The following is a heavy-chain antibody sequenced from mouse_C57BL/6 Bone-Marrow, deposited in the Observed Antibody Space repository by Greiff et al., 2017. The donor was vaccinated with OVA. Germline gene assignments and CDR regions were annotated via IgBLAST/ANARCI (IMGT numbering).Heavy chain of an antibody. CDR1: GYTFTNYW. Sequence: QVQLQQSGAELVRPGTSVKMSCKASGYTFTNYWIGWAKQRPGHGLEWIGDIYTGGGYTNYNEKLKGKATLTADKSSSTADMQFSSLTSEDSAIYYCARRVDYYGSSWFAYWGQGTLVTVSA. J-gene: IGHJ3*01. D-gene: IGHD1-1*01. CDR2: IYTGGGYT. V-gene: IGHV1-63*01. CDR3: ARRVDYYGSSWFAY.